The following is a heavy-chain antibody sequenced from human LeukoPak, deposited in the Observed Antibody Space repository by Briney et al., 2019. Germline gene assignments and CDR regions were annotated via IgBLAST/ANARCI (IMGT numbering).Heavy chain of an antibody. CDR3: ARGSVGGGNYFDY. CDR1: GFTFSSYW. Sequence: GRSLRLSCAASGFTFSSYWMSWVRQAPGKGLEWVANIKQDGSEKYYVDSVKGRFTISRDNAKNSLYLQMNSLRAEDTAVYYCARGSVGGGNYFDYWGQGTLVTVSS. D-gene: IGHD3-16*01. V-gene: IGHV3-7*01. CDR2: IKQDGSEK. J-gene: IGHJ4*02.